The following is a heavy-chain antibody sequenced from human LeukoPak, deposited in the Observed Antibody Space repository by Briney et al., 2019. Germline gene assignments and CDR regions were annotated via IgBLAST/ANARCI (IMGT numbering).Heavy chain of an antibody. CDR3: ARDEEEGYCSSTSCYPQYFQH. Sequence: GGSLRLSCAASGFTFRSYSMNWVRQAPGKGLEWVSSISSSSYYIYYADSVKGRFTISRDNAKNSLYLQMNSLRAEDTAVYYCARDEEEGYCSSTSCYPQYFQHWGQGTLVTVAS. V-gene: IGHV3-21*01. J-gene: IGHJ1*01. D-gene: IGHD2-2*01. CDR2: ISSSSYYI. CDR1: GFTFRSYS.